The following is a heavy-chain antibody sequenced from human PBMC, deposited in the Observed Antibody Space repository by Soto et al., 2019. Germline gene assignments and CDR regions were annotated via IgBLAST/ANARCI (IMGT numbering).Heavy chain of an antibody. J-gene: IGHJ3*02. V-gene: IGHV4-39*07. D-gene: IGHD2-15*01. CDR2: IYYSGST. Sequence: SETLSLTCTVSGGSISSSSYYWGWIRQPPGKGLEWIGSIYYSGSTYYNPSLKSRVTISVDTSKNQFSLKLSSVTAADTAVYYCARARILGVVVAAPIDAFDIWGQGTMVTVSS. CDR3: ARARILGVVVAAPIDAFDI. CDR1: GGSISSSSYY.